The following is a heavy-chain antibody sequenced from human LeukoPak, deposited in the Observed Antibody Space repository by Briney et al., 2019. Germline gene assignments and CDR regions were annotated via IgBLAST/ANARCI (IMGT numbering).Heavy chain of an antibody. V-gene: IGHV4-59*01. Sequence: SETLSLTCTVSGGSISSYYWSWIRRPPGKGLEWIGYIYYTGSTNYNPSLKSRVTLSVDTSKNHFSLRLSSVTAADTAVYYCASGAYSSASRTWGQGTLVTVSS. CDR1: GGSISSYY. J-gene: IGHJ5*02. D-gene: IGHD6-19*01. CDR3: ASGAYSSASRT. CDR2: IYYTGST.